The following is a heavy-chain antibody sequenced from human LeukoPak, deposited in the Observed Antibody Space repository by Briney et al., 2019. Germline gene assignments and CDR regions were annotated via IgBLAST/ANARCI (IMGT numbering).Heavy chain of an antibody. CDR2: INHSGST. J-gene: IGHJ6*03. CDR1: GGSFSGYY. D-gene: IGHD3-10*01. CDR3: ARETYYYSSGSYYLYYYYYMDV. V-gene: IGHV4-34*01. Sequence: SETLSLTCAVYGGSFSGYYWSWIRQPPGKGLEWIGEINHSGSTNYNPSLKSRVTMSVDTSKNQFSLKLSSVTAADTAVYYCARETYYYSSGSYYLYYYYYMDVWGKGTTVTISS.